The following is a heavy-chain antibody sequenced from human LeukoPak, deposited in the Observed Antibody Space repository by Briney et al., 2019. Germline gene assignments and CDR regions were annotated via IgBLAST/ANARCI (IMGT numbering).Heavy chain of an antibody. CDR1: GYTFTGYY. D-gene: IGHD1-26*01. CDR3: ARSYSGSYYGLIDY. J-gene: IGHJ4*02. CDR2: INPNSGGT. Sequence: GASVKVSCKASGYTFTGYYMHWVRQAPGQGLEWMGWINPNSGGTNYAQKFQGRVTMTRDTSISTAYMELSRLRSDDTAVYYCARSYSGSYYGLIDYWGQGTLVTVSS. V-gene: IGHV1-2*02.